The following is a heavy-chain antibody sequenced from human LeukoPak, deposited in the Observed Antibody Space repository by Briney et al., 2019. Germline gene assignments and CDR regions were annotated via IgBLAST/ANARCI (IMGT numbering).Heavy chain of an antibody. CDR3: ARMYGSGCYYYYYGMDV. CDR2: IYYSGST. J-gene: IGHJ6*02. D-gene: IGHD3-10*01. CDR1: GGSISSGGYY. Sequence: SETLSLTCTVSGGSISSGGYYWSWLRQHPGKGLEWIGYIYYSGSTYYNPSLKSRVTISVDTSKNQFSLKLSSVTAADTAVYYCARMYGSGCYYYYYGMDVWGQGTTVTVSS. V-gene: IGHV4-31*03.